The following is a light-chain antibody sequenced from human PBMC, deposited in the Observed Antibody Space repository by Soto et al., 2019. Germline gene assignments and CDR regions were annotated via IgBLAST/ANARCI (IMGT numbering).Light chain of an antibody. CDR3: QQDSSWPLT. CDR2: GAS. V-gene: IGKV3-15*01. CDR1: QDIRSS. J-gene: IGKJ4*01. Sequence: EIVMTQSPATLSVSPGERVTLSCRASQDIRSSLAWYQQKPGLAPRLLIYGASIRATGVPATFSGSGSGTEFTLSISSLQSEHLGVYYCQQDSSWPLTLGGGTKVEIK.